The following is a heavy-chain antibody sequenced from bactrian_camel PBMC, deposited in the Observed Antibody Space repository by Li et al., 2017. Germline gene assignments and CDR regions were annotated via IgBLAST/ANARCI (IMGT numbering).Heavy chain of an antibody. CDR3: VRSYRAEYGGSWSPNY. CDR2: IGDDGTI. V-gene: IGHV3S55*01. D-gene: IGHD6*01. CDR1: GTAYRQYC. Sequence: HVQLVESGGGSVQAGGSLRLSCALSGTAYRQYCMAWFRQSPGKEREGVARIGDDGTISYADSVKGRFTISRDNAKNTVYLQMNSLKPEDTALYYCVRSYRAEYGGSWSPNYWGQGTQVTVS. J-gene: IGHJ4*01.